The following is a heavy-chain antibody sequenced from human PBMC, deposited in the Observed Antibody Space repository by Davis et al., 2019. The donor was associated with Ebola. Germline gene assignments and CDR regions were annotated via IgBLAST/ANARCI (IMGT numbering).Heavy chain of an antibody. Sequence: SETLSLTCTVSGGSISSSSYYWGWIRQPPGKGLEWIGSFYYSGSTYYNPSLKSRVTISVDTSKNQFSLKLSSVTAADTAVYYCARLPYGDYGVDYWGQGTLVTVSS. CDR2: FYYSGST. CDR3: ARLPYGDYGVDY. D-gene: IGHD4-17*01. V-gene: IGHV4-39*07. J-gene: IGHJ4*02. CDR1: GGSISSSSYY.